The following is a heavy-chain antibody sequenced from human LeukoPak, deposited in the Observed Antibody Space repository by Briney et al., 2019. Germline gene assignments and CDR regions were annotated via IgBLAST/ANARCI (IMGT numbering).Heavy chain of an antibody. CDR1: GFTFSSYA. Sequence: PGGSLRLSCAASGFTFSSYAMSWVRQAPGKGLEWVSAISGSGGSTYYADSVKGRFTISRDNSKNTLYLQMNSLRAEDTAVYYCAKEGLRYFGWLFLPHFDYWGQGTLVTVSS. CDR2: ISGSGGST. D-gene: IGHD3-9*01. V-gene: IGHV3-23*01. CDR3: AKEGLRYFGWLFLPHFDY. J-gene: IGHJ4*02.